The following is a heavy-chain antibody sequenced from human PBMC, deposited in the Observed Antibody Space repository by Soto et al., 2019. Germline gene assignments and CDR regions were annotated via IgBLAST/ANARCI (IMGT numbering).Heavy chain of an antibody. Sequence: GGSLRLSCAASGLSLSSSAMSWVRQAPGKGLEWVSAISASGTSTYYADSVKGRFTISRDESKNTLYLQMTNLRAEDTALYYCAKRGDSTSWYWFAPWGQGTLVTVSS. CDR1: GLSLSSSA. CDR3: AKRGDSTSWYWFAP. D-gene: IGHD6-13*01. V-gene: IGHV3-23*01. CDR2: ISASGTST. J-gene: IGHJ5*02.